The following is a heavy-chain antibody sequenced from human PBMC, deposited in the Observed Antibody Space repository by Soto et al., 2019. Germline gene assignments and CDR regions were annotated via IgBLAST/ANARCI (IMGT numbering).Heavy chain of an antibody. Sequence: SVKVSCKASGGTFSSYAISWLRQAPGQGLEWMGGIIPIFGTANYAQKFQGRVTITADKSTSTAYMELSSLRSEDTAVYYCARMVYAPWYYDSSGYYYYFDYWGQGTLVTVSS. CDR2: IIPIFGTA. V-gene: IGHV1-69*06. CDR1: GGTFSSYA. CDR3: ARMVYAPWYYDSSGYYYYFDY. D-gene: IGHD3-22*01. J-gene: IGHJ4*02.